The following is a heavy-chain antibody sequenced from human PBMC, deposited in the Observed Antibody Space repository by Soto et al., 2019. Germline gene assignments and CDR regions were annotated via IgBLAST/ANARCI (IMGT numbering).Heavy chain of an antibody. Sequence: SVKVSCKASGGTFSSYAISWVRQAPGQGLEWMGGIIPIFGTANYARKFQGRVTITADESTSTAYMELSSLRSEDTAVYYCARDITMVRGVIGGVAPQFDYWGQGTLVTVSS. CDR2: IIPIFGTA. V-gene: IGHV1-69*13. CDR3: ARDITMVRGVIGGVAPQFDY. J-gene: IGHJ4*02. D-gene: IGHD3-10*01. CDR1: GGTFSSYA.